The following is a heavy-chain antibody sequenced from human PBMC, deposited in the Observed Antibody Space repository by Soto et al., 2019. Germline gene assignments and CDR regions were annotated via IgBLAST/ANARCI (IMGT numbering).Heavy chain of an antibody. CDR2: ISYDGSNK. Sequence: QVQLVESGGGVVQPGRSLRLSCAASGFTFSSYAMHWVRQAPGKGLEWVAVISYDGSNKYYADSVKGRFTISRDNSKNTLNLQINSLRAEDTAVYYCASLGGNIDYWGQGTLVTVSS. J-gene: IGHJ4*02. V-gene: IGHV3-30-3*01. CDR1: GFTFSSYA. CDR3: ASLGGNIDY. D-gene: IGHD1-26*01.